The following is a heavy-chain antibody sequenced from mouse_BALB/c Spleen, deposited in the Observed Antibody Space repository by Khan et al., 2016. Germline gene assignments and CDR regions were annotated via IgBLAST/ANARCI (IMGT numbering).Heavy chain of an antibody. CDR3: GQRRAAVVPFAY. D-gene: IGHD1-1*02. CDR1: GFTFSSFG. V-gene: IGHV5-17*02. CDR2: ISSGSSTI. Sequence: EVELVESGGGLVQPGGSRKLSCAASGFTFSSFGMHWVRQAPEKGLEWVAYISSGSSTIFYADTVMGRFTISRDNPKHTLFLQMTSLRSEDTAIFYCGQRRAAVVPFAYWGLGTLVTVSA. J-gene: IGHJ3*01.